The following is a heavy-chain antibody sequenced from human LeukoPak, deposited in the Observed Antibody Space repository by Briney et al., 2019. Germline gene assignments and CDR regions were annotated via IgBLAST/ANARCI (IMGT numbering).Heavy chain of an antibody. CDR2: MHPKSGNT. V-gene: IGHV1-8*02. D-gene: IGHD3-22*01. Sequence: ASVKVSCKASGGTFSSYAISWVRQATGQGLEWMGWMHPKSGNTGSAQKFQGRVTMTRNTSITTAYMELSSLTSEDTAVYYCARMSYFDCRGDNWFDPWGQGTLVTVSS. J-gene: IGHJ5*02. CDR3: ARMSYFDCRGDNWFDP. CDR1: GGTFSSYA.